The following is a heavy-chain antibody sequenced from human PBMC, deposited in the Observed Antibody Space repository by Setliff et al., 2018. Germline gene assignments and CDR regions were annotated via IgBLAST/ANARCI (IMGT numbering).Heavy chain of an antibody. CDR3: ARDDYYSSGSPLDF. V-gene: IGHV4-61*09. D-gene: IGHD3-10*01. J-gene: IGHJ4*02. CDR1: GGSISSGSYY. CDR2: IYTSGST. Sequence: SETLSLTCTVSGGSISSGSYYWSWIRQPAGSGLEWIGHIYTSGSTNYNPSLKSRVTISVDTSKNQFSLKLNSVTAADTAVYYCARDDYYSSGSPLDFWGQGTVVTAPQ.